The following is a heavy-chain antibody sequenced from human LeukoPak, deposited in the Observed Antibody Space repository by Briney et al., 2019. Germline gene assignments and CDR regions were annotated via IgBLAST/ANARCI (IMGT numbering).Heavy chain of an antibody. CDR1: GYTFTGYY. V-gene: IGHV1-2*02. J-gene: IGHJ4*02. Sequence: ASVKVSCKASGYTFTGYYMHWVRQAPGQGLEWMGWINPNRGGTNDAQKFQGRVTMTRDTSISTAYMELSRLRSDDTAVYYCARDFIQYSSSWYTGRRGGDTKHPLDYWGQGTLVTVSS. CDR3: ARDFIQYSSSWYTGRRGGDTKHPLDY. CDR2: INPNRGGT. D-gene: IGHD6-13*01.